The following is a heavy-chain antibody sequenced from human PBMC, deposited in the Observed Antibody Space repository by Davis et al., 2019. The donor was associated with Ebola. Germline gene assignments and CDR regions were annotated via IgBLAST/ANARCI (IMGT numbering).Heavy chain of an antibody. CDR2: IFYSGTT. D-gene: IGHD1-26*01. CDR1: GDSISNYY. J-gene: IGHJ4*02. CDR3: ARGRYSGSYDY. V-gene: IGHV4-59*01. Sequence: MPSETLSLTCTVSGDSISNYYWSWIRQPPGKGLDWIGYIFYSGTTKYNPSLNSRVTMSVDSSKNQFSLELTSVSAADTAMYYCARGRYSGSYDYWGQGTLVTVSS.